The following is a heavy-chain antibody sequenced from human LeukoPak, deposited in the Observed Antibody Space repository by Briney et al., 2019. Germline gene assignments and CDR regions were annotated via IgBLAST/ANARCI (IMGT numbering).Heavy chain of an antibody. J-gene: IGHJ2*01. V-gene: IGHV1-2*02. CDR2: ISPNSGGT. CDR3: AIQPWGSGNNWYFDL. D-gene: IGHD7-27*01. CDR1: GYTFTAYY. Sequence: GASVKVSCKASGYTFTAYYIHWVRQAPGQGLEWMGWISPNSGGTDYAQKFHGRVTMTRDTSISTAYVELSSLTSDDTAVYYCAIQPWGSGNNWYFDLWGRGTLVTVSS.